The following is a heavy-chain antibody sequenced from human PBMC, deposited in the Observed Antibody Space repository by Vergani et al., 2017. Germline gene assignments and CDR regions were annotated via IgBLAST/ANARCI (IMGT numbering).Heavy chain of an antibody. V-gene: IGHV4-61*01. CDR2: IYYSGST. J-gene: IGHJ4*02. D-gene: IGHD3-22*01. Sequence: QVQLQESGPGLVKPSETLSLTCTVSGGPVSSGSYYWSWTRQPPGKGLEWIGYIYYSGSTNYNPSLKSRVTISVDTAKNQFSLKLSSVTAADTGVYYCARGCPYCDSSCPSFDYRGQGTLVTVSS. CDR3: ARGCPYCDSSCPSFDY. CDR1: GGPVSSGSYY.